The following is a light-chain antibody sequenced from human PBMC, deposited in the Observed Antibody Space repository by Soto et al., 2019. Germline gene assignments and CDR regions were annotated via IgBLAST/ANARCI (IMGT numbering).Light chain of an antibody. CDR1: QSVSSN. V-gene: IGKV3-15*01. CDR2: GAS. J-gene: IGKJ1*01. Sequence: EILITQSPATLSVSPGERATLSCRASQSVSSNLAWYQQKPGQAPRLLIYGASTRATGIPARFSGSGSGTEFTLTISSLQSEDFEVYYCQQYNNWPGTFGQGTKVDIK. CDR3: QQYNNWPGT.